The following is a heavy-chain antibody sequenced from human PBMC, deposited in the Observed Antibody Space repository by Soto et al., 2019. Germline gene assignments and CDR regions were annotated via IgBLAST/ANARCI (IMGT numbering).Heavy chain of an antibody. Sequence: SGPTLVNPTQTLTLTCTFSGFSLSTSGVGVGWIRQPPGKALEWLALIYWNDDKRYSPSLKSRLTITKDTSKNQVVLTMTNLDRVDTATYYSAHTTYYDFSSGYSYYLDYWGQGTLVTVSS. D-gene: IGHD3-3*01. J-gene: IGHJ4*02. V-gene: IGHV2-5*01. CDR3: AHTTYYDFSSGYSYYLDY. CDR2: IYWNDDK. CDR1: GFSLSTSGVG.